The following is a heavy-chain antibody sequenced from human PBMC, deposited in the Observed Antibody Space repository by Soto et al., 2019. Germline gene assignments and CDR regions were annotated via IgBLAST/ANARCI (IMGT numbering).Heavy chain of an antibody. J-gene: IGHJ4*02. D-gene: IGHD3-10*01. CDR1: GGSFSGYY. CDR3: ASVGRVRGVIDY. V-gene: IGHV4-34*01. CDR2: INHSGST. Sequence: SETLSLTCAVYGGSFSGYYWSWIRQPPGKGLEWIGEINHSGSTNYNPSLKSRVTISVDTSKNQFSLKLSSVTAADTAVYYCASVGRVRGVIDYWGQGTLVTVS.